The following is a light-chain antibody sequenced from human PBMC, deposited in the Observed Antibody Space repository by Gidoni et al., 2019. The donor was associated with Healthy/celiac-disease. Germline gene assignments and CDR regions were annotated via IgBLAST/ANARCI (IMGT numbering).Light chain of an antibody. CDR2: GAS. J-gene: IGKJ1*01. CDR1: QSVSSSY. Sequence: EIVLTQSPGTLSLSPGERATLSCRASQSVSSSYLALYQQKPGQAPRLLIYGASSSATGIPDRFSGSGSGTDFTLTISRLEPEDFAVYYCQQYGSSPWTFXXXTKVEIK. CDR3: QQYGSSPWT. V-gene: IGKV3-20*01.